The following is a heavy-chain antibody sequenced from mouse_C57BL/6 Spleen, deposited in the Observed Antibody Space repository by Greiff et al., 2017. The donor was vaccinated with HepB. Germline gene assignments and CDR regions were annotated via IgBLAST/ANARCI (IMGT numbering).Heavy chain of an antibody. Sequence: VQGVESGAELVRPGASVTLSCKASGYTFTDYEMHWVKQTPVHGLEWIGAIDPETGGTAYNQKFKGKAILTADKSSSTAYMELRSLTSEDSAVYYCTRESNYERFAYWGQGTLVTVSA. CDR2: IDPETGGT. J-gene: IGHJ3*01. CDR3: TRESNYERFAY. V-gene: IGHV1-15*01. D-gene: IGHD2-5*01. CDR1: GYTFTDYE.